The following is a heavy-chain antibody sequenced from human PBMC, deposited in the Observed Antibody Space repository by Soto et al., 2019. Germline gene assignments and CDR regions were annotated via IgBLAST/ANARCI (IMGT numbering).Heavy chain of an antibody. CDR2: INPSGGST. J-gene: IGHJ5*02. V-gene: IGHV1-46*01. D-gene: IGHD3-22*01. CDR3: ARADVYYYDSSGYYLHWFDP. CDR1: GYAFTSYY. Sequence: ASVKGACKASGYAFTSYYMHWVRQAPGQGLEWLGIINPSGGSTSYAQKFQGRVTMTRDTSTSTVYMELSSLRSEDTAVYYCARADVYYYDSSGYYLHWFDPWGQGTLVTVSS.